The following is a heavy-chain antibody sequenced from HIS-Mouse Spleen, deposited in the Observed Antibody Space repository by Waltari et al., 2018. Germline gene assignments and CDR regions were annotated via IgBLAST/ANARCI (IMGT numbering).Heavy chain of an antibody. D-gene: IGHD4-17*01. V-gene: IGHV3-15*01. CDR1: GFTFSNAW. Sequence: EVQLVESGGGLVKPGGSLRLSCAASGFTFSNAWMSWVRQAPGKVLEWVGRIKSKTDGGTTDYAPPVTGRLTISRDDSKNTLYLQMNSLKTEDTAVYYCTTDSRTTVVTPRGGYWGQGTLVTVSS. J-gene: IGHJ4*02. CDR3: TTDSRTTVVTPRGGY. CDR2: IKSKTDGGTT.